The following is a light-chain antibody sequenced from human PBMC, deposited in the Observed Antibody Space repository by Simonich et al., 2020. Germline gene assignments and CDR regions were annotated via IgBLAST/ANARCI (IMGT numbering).Light chain of an antibody. CDR2: DVS. CDR1: SSDVGGYNY. V-gene: IGLV2-11*01. Sequence: QSALTQPCSVSGSPGQSVTISCTGTSSDVGGYNYVSWYQQHPGKAPKLMIYDVSKRPSGVPDRFSGSKSGNTASLTIFGLQAEDEADYYCCSYAGSSTVVFGGGTKLTVL. CDR3: CSYAGSSTVV. J-gene: IGLJ2*01.